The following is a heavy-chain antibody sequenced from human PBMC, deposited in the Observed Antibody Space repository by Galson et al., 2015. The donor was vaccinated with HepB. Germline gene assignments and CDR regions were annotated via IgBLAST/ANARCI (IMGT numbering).Heavy chain of an antibody. Sequence: SLRLSCAASGFTFSSYWMSWVRQAPGKGLEWVANIKQDGSEKYYVDSVKGRFTISRDNAKNSLYLQMNSLRAEDTAVYYCARDSQTYYNFWSGYYGNWFDPWGQGTLVTVSS. J-gene: IGHJ5*02. CDR2: IKQDGSEK. CDR3: ARDSQTYYNFWSGYYGNWFDP. D-gene: IGHD3-3*01. CDR1: GFTFSSYW. V-gene: IGHV3-7*03.